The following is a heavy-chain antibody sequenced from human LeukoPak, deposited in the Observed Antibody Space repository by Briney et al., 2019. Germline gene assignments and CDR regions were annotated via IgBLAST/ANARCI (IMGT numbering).Heavy chain of an antibody. D-gene: IGHD6-13*01. Sequence: PGRSLRLSCAASGFTFSSYAMHWVRQAPGKGLEWVAVISYDGNNKYYGDSVKGRFTISRDNSKNPLYLQMNILRAEDTAMYSCARAHIATSGNNWLDPWGQETLVTVPS. V-gene: IGHV3-30*04. CDR2: ISYDGNNK. CDR3: ARAHIATSGNNWLDP. J-gene: IGHJ5*02. CDR1: GFTFSSYA.